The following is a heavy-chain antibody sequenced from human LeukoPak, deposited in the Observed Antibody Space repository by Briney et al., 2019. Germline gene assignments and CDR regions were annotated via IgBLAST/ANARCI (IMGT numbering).Heavy chain of an antibody. CDR1: GYTFTSYG. D-gene: IGHD3-22*01. V-gene: IGHV1-18*01. CDR2: ISAYSGNT. CDR3: ARDIAPGDSSGYSPYYYYGMDV. J-gene: IGHJ6*02. Sequence: ASVKVSCKASGYTFTSYGISWVRQAPGQGLEWMGWISAYSGNTNYAQKLQGRVTMTTDTATSTAYMELRSLRSDDTAVYYCARDIAPGDSSGYSPYYYYGMDVWGQGTTVTVSS.